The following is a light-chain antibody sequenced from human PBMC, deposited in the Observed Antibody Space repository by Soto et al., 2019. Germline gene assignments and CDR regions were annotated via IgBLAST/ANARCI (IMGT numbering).Light chain of an antibody. V-gene: IGLV2-14*01. CDR2: GVT. Sequence: QSVLTQPASVSGSPGQSITISCTGTSSDVGGYNYVSWYQQHPGKAPKLMIYGVTNRPSGVSNRFSGSKSGNTASLTISGLLAEDEADYYCSSYTSSSTLSVVFGGGTQLTVL. CDR3: SSYTSSSTLSVV. J-gene: IGLJ2*01. CDR1: SSDVGGYNY.